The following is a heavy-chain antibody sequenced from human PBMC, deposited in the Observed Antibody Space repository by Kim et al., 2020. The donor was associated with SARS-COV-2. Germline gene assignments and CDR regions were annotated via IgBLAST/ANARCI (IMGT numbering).Heavy chain of an antibody. CDR3: AKDYHLTGYAATFDY. J-gene: IGHJ4*02. D-gene: IGHD3-9*01. V-gene: IGHV3-9*01. Sequence: DSVKGRFTISRDNAKNSLYLQMNSLRMEDTALYYCAKDYHLTGYAATFDYWGQGTLVTVSS.